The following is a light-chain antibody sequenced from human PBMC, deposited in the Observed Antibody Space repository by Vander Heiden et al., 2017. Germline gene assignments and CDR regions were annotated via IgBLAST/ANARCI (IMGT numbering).Light chain of an antibody. Sequence: QSALTQPSSVSGSPGQSITISCTVTSSDVGNYHLVSWYQQNPGKAPKLMFYEVSKRPSGVSNRFSGSKSGNTASLTISGLQAEDEADYYCCSYAGSSTWVFGGGTKLTVL. CDR1: SSDVGNYHL. CDR2: EVS. J-gene: IGLJ3*02. CDR3: CSYAGSSTWV. V-gene: IGLV2-23*02.